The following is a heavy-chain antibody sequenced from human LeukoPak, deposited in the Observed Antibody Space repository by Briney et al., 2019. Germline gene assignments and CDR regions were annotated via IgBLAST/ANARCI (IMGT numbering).Heavy chain of an antibody. CDR1: GFTFSSYG. CDR2: ISYDGSNK. V-gene: IGHV3-30*18. CDR3: AKDRRVRGVQNNYNAFDI. Sequence: GRSLRLSCAASGFTFSSYGMHWVRQAPGKGLEWVAVISYDGSNKYYADSVKGRFTISRDNSKNTLYLQMNSLRAEDTAVYYCAKDRRVRGVQNNYNAFDIWGQGTMVTVSS. J-gene: IGHJ3*02. D-gene: IGHD3-10*01.